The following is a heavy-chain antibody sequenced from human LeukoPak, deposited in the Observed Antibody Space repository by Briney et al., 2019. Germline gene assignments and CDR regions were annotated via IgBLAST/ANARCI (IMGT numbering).Heavy chain of an antibody. CDR2: IYYSGST. Sequence: SETLSLTCTVSGGSISSYYWSWIRQPPGKGLEWIGYIYYSGSTNYNPSLKSRVTISVDTSKNQFSLKLSSVTAADTAVYYCARARPLLSYYDSSGYFGAHFDYWGQGTLVAVSS. J-gene: IGHJ4*02. D-gene: IGHD3-22*01. CDR3: ARARPLLSYYDSSGYFGAHFDY. CDR1: GGSISSYY. V-gene: IGHV4-59*01.